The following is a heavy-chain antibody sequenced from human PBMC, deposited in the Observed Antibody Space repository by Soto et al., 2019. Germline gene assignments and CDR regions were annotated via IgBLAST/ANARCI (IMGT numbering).Heavy chain of an antibody. CDR3: ARATMATILPSAYYFDY. CDR1: GGTFSSYA. Sequence: GASVKVSCKASGGTFSSYAISWVRQAPGQGLEWMGGIIPIFGTANYAQKFQGRVTITADKSTSTAYMELSSLRSEDTAVYYCARATMATILPSAYYFDYWGQGTLVTVS. V-gene: IGHV1-69*06. D-gene: IGHD5-12*01. J-gene: IGHJ4*02. CDR2: IIPIFGTA.